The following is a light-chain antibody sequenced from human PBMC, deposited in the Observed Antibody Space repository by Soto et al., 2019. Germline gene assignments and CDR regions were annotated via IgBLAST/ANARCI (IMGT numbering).Light chain of an antibody. V-gene: IGKV1-5*01. Sequence: DIQMTQSPSTLSASVGDRVTITGRASQSISSWLAWYQHKPGKAPKLLIYDASSLESGVPSRFSGSGSGTEFTLTISSLQPADFETYYCHQYNSYVVTFGHRTQLEIK. CDR3: HQYNSYVVT. CDR1: QSISSW. CDR2: DAS. J-gene: IGKJ2*01.